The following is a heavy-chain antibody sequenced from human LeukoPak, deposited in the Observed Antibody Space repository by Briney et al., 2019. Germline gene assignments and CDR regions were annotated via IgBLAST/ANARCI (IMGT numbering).Heavy chain of an antibody. CDR2: ISGSGNRT. J-gene: IGHJ6*02. CDR3: AKNLYCGGGSCYPSALGMDV. Sequence: GGSLRLSCAASGFTFSSYAMSWVRQAPGKGLEWVSSISGSGNRTYYADSVKGRFAISRDNSKNTLFLQMNSLRAEDTAVYYCAKNLYCGGGSCYPSALGMDVWGQGTTVTVSS. CDR1: GFTFSSYA. V-gene: IGHV3-23*01. D-gene: IGHD2-15*01.